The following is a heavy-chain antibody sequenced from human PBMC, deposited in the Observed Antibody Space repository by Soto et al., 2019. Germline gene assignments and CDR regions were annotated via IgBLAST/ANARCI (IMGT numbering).Heavy chain of an antibody. D-gene: IGHD6-13*01. CDR3: AKLYSTTWYLFDS. Sequence: EVQLLESGGGLVQPGGSLRLSCAASGFTFSGYAMSWVRQAPGKGLEWVSAISGSAGNTYYADSVEGRFTISRDNAKNTLYLQMNSLRAEDTALYYCAKLYSTTWYLFDSWGQGTLVTVSS. CDR1: GFTFSGYA. V-gene: IGHV3-23*01. CDR2: ISGSAGNT. J-gene: IGHJ4*02.